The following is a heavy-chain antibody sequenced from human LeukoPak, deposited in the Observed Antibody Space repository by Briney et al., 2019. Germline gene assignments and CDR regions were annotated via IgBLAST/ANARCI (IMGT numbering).Heavy chain of an antibody. D-gene: IGHD3-22*01. V-gene: IGHV3-30*18. J-gene: IGHJ4*02. CDR1: GFTFSSYG. Sequence: GGSLRLSCAASGFTFSSYGMHWVRQAPGKGLEWVAVISYDGSNKYYADSVKGRFTISRDNSKNTLYLQMNSLRAEDTAVYYCAKDRGGDSSGLIDYWGQGTLVTVSS. CDR3: AKDRGGDSSGLIDY. CDR2: ISYDGSNK.